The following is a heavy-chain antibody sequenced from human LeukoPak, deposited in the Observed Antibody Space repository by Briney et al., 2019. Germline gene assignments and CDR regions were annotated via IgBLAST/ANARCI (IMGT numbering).Heavy chain of an antibody. V-gene: IGHV1-2*02. CDR3: ARSPEAAAEHAFDI. J-gene: IGHJ3*02. CDR1: GYTFTGYY. D-gene: IGHD6-13*01. CDR2: INPNSGGT. Sequence: ASVRVSCKASGYTFTGYYMHWVRQAPGQGLEWMGWINPNSGGTNYAQKFQGRVTMTRDTSISTAYMELSRLRSDDTAVYYCARSPEAAAEHAFDIRGQGTMVTVSS.